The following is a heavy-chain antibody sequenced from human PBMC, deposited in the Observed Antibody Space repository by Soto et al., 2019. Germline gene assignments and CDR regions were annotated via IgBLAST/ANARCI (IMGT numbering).Heavy chain of an antibody. J-gene: IGHJ4*02. V-gene: IGHV3-48*01. CDR2: ISSSSSTI. Sequence: GGSLRLSCAASGFTFSTYSMNWVRQAPGKGLEWVSYISSSSSTIFYTDSVKGRFTVSRDNAKNSLYLQMNSLRAEDTAVYYCAFSSYYYDSSGPPSFWGQGSLVPVSS. D-gene: IGHD3-22*01. CDR1: GFTFSTYS. CDR3: AFSSYYYDSSGPPSF.